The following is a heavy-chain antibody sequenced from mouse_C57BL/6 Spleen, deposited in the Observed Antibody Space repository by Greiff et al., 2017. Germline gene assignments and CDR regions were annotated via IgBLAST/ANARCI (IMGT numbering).Heavy chain of an antibody. D-gene: IGHD1-1*01. CDR3: TTWGTTVVAPDY. V-gene: IGHV14-4*01. CDR1: GFNIKDDY. Sequence: VHVKQSGAELVRPGASVKLSCTASGFNIKDDYMHWVKQRPEQGLEWIGWIDPENGDTEYASKFQGKATITADTSSNTAYLQLSSLTSEDTAVYYCTTWGTTVVAPDYWGQGTTLTVSS. CDR2: IDPENGDT. J-gene: IGHJ2*01.